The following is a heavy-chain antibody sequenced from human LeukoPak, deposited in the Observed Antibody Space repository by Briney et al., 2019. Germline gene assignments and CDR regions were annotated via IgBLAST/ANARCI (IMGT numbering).Heavy chain of an antibody. CDR2: IIPIFGTA. CDR1: GGTFSSYA. V-gene: IGHV1-69*01. J-gene: IGHJ4*02. Sequence: SVKVSCKASGGTFSSYAVSWVRQAPGQGLEWMGGIIPIFGTANYAQKFQGRVTITADESTSTAYMELSSLRSEDTAVYYCARALFNYYDSSGPSDYWGQGTLVTVSS. D-gene: IGHD3-22*01. CDR3: ARALFNYYDSSGPSDY.